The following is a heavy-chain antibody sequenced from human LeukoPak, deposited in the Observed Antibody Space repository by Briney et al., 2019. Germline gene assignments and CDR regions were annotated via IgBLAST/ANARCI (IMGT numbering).Heavy chain of an antibody. CDR3: KRTGSTGGY. D-gene: IGHD1-7*01. Sequence: SETLSLTCTVSAGSVSGGNYYCSWIRQSPGKGLEWIGYIHYSGSTVYNPSLKSRVTMSIDTSKNQFSLNLSSATAADTAVYYCKRTGSTGGYWGQGTLVTVSS. V-gene: IGHV4-61*01. CDR2: IHYSGST. J-gene: IGHJ4*02. CDR1: AGSVSGGNYY.